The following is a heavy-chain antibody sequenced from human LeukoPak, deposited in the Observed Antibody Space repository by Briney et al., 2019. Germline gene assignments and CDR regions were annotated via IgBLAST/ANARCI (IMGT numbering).Heavy chain of an antibody. Sequence: SETLSLTCAVYGGSFSGYYWSWIRQPPGKGLEWIGEINHSGSTNYNPSLKSRVTISVDTSKNQFSLKLSSVTAADTAVYYCARGQRYSSSSHLDYWGQGTLVTVSS. CDR2: INHSGST. CDR3: ARGQRYSSSSHLDY. CDR1: GGSFSGYY. D-gene: IGHD6-6*01. J-gene: IGHJ4*02. V-gene: IGHV4-34*01.